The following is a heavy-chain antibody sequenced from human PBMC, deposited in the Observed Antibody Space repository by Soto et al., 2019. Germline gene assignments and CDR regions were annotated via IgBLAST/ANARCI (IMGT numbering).Heavy chain of an antibody. V-gene: IGHV3-11*01. Sequence: QVQLVESGGGLVKPGGSLRLSCAASGLTFSDCYMNWIRQAPGKGLEWVSYISDGGSSIKYAGSVKGRFTISRDNAKNSLYLQMNSLRAEDTAIYYCARVRFGEWGYAMDVWGQGTTVTVSS. CDR3: ARVRFGEWGYAMDV. D-gene: IGHD3-10*01. CDR2: ISDGGSSI. J-gene: IGHJ6*02. CDR1: GLTFSDCY.